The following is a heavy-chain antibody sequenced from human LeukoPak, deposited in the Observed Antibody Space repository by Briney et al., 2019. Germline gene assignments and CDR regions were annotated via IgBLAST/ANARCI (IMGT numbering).Heavy chain of an antibody. CDR2: ISSSSSYI. CDR1: GFTFSSYS. CDR3: ARVYVDTAMVDAFDI. D-gene: IGHD5-18*01. Sequence: GGSLRLSCAASGFTFSSYSMIWVRQAPGKGLEWVSSISSSSSYIYYADSVKGRFTISRDNAKNSLYLQMNSLRAEDTAVYYCARVYVDTAMVDAFDIWGQGTMVTVSS. J-gene: IGHJ3*02. V-gene: IGHV3-21*01.